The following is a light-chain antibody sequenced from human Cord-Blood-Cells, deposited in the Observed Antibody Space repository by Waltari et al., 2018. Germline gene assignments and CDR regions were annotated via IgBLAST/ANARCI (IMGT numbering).Light chain of an antibody. V-gene: IGKV3-15*01. CDR2: GAS. Sequence: LSVSPGERATLSCRASQSVSSNLAWYQQKPGQAPRLLIYGASTRATGIPARFSGSGSGTEFTLTISSLQSEDFAVYYCQQYNNWPPHTFGQGTKLEIK. CDR1: QSVSSN. J-gene: IGKJ2*01. CDR3: QQYNNWPPHT.